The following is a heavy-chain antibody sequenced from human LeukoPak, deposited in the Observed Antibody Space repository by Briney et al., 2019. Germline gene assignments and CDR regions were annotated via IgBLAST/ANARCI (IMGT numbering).Heavy chain of an antibody. Sequence: GGSLRLSCAASGFTFGAYTINWVRQAPGKGLEWVSCIFSRSESILYADSVKGRSTISRDNAKNSLYLQMDSLRVEDTAVYYCARDFFHSSDSRPFDYWGQGTLVTVSS. CDR3: ARDFFHSSDSRPFDY. J-gene: IGHJ4*02. CDR1: GFTFGAYT. CDR2: IFSRSESI. V-gene: IGHV3-21*01. D-gene: IGHD3-22*01.